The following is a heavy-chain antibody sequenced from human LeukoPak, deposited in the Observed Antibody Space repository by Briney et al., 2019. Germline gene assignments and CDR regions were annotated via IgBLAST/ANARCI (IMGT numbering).Heavy chain of an antibody. CDR3: ARESLTDIVVVGAFDI. V-gene: IGHV3-74*01. Sequence: PGGSLRLSCAASGFTFSRYWMHWVRQAPGKGPVWVSRINSDGSSTSYADSMKGRFTISRDNAKNTLYLQMNSLRAEDTAVYYCARESLTDIVVVGAFDIWGQGTMVTVSS. CDR1: GFTFSRYW. D-gene: IGHD2-15*01. J-gene: IGHJ3*02. CDR2: INSDGSST.